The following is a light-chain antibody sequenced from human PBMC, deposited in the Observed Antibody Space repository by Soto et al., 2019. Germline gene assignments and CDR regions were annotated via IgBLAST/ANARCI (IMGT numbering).Light chain of an antibody. CDR2: DVT. J-gene: IGLJ1*01. V-gene: IGLV2-14*03. CDR1: SSDVGGYNY. Sequence: QSALAQPASVSGSPGQSIGISCTGTSSDVGGYNYVSWYQQHPGKAPKLMIYDVTTRPSGVSNRFSGSKSGNTAALTISGLQAEDEADYYCSSYTSDTTGVFGTGTKVTVL. CDR3: SSYTSDTTGV.